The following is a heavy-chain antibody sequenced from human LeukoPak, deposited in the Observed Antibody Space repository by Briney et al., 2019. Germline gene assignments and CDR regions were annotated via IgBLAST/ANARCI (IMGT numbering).Heavy chain of an antibody. J-gene: IGHJ5*02. V-gene: IGHV4-4*07. CDR1: GGSISSYY. D-gene: IGHD3-22*01. CDR2: IYSSGSA. CDR3: ARDYYDTWFNP. Sequence: SETLSLTCTVSGGSISSYYRSWIRQPAGKGLEWIGRIYSSGSATYNPSLKSRVTMSLDTSKNQFSLKLSSVTAADTAVYYCARDYYDTWFNPWGQGALVTVSS.